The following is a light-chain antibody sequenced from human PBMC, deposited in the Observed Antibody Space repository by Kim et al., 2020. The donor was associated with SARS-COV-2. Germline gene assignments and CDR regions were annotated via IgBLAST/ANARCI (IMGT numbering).Light chain of an antibody. CDR3: QTYGSSFT. CDR2: GAS. Sequence: EFVLTQSPDTLSLSPGERATLSCKASQRISSKYLAWYQYKPGHPPRLLIYGASSRATGIPDRFSGSGSGTDFTLIISRLAPEDFALYYCQTYGSSFTFGQGTKLEIK. J-gene: IGKJ2*01. CDR1: QRISSKY. V-gene: IGKV3-20*01.